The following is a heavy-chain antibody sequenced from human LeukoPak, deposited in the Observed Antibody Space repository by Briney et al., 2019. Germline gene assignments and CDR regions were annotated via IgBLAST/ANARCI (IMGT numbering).Heavy chain of an antibody. V-gene: IGHV3-30*18. D-gene: IGHD3-3*01. J-gene: IGHJ4*02. CDR2: ISYDGSNK. CDR1: GFTFSSYG. CDR3: AKDHHPLITIFGVVMDY. Sequence: GGSLRLSCAASGFTFSSYGMHWVRQAPGKGLEWVAVISYDGSNKYYADSVKGRFTISRDNSKNTLYLQMNSLRAEDTAVYYCAKDHHPLITIFGVVMDYWGQGTLVTVSS.